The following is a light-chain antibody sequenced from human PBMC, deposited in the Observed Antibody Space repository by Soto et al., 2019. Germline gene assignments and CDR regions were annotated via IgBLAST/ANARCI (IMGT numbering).Light chain of an antibody. Sequence: QSALTQPPSASGSPGQSVTISCTGTSSDVGAYNYVSWYQQYPGKAPKLMIYEVTKRPSGVPDRFSGSKSGNTASLTVSGLQAEDEADYYFTSYVGNYIWVFGGGTKLTVL. CDR2: EVT. CDR3: TSYVGNYIWV. CDR1: SSDVGAYNY. J-gene: IGLJ3*02. V-gene: IGLV2-8*01.